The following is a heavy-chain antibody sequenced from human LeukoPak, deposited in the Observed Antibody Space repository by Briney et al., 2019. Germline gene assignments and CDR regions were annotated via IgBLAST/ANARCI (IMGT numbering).Heavy chain of an antibody. CDR3: ARQDTSGWSPFDY. CDR1: GYSFTSYW. CDR2: VYPGDSDT. D-gene: IGHD6-19*01. Sequence: GESLKISCKGSGYSFTSYWIGWVRQMPGKGLEWMGIVYPGDSDTRYSPSFQGQVTMSADKSINTAYLQWSSLKAADTAIYYCARQDTSGWSPFDYWGLGTRVTVSS. J-gene: IGHJ4*02. V-gene: IGHV5-51*01.